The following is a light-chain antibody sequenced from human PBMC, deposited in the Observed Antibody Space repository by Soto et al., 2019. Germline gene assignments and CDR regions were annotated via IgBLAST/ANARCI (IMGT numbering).Light chain of an antibody. V-gene: IGKV3-15*01. CDR3: HQYNDWLPYT. Sequence: EIVMTQSPATLSVSPGERATLSCRASQSVSSKLAWYQQAPGQAPRLLIYGASARATGIPARFSGSGSGTEFTLTISSLQSEDFAVYYCHQYNDWLPYTFGQGTKLEIK. J-gene: IGKJ2*01. CDR2: GAS. CDR1: QSVSSK.